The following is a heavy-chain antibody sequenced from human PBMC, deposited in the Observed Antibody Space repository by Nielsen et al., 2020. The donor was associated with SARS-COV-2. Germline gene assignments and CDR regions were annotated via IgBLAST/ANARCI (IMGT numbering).Heavy chain of an antibody. D-gene: IGHD2-2*01. V-gene: IGHV1-2*06. J-gene: IGHJ6*03. CDR2: INPNSGGT. CDR1: GYTFTGYY. CDR3: ARQGGGYCSSTSCYAYYYYMDV. Sequence: ASVQVSCKASGYTFTGYYMHWVRQAPGQGLEWMGRINPNSGGTNYAQKFQGRVTMTRDTSISTAYMELSRLRSDDSAVYYCARQGGGYCSSTSCYAYYYYMDVWGKGTTVTVSS.